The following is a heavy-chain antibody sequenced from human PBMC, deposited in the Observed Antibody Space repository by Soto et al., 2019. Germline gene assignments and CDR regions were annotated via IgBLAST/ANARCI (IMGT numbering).Heavy chain of an antibody. CDR3: TSPHDYGDSYYYYGMDV. V-gene: IGHV3-49*03. CDR2: IRSKAYGGTT. D-gene: IGHD4-17*01. Sequence: GGSLRLSCTASGFTFGYYAMSWFRQSPGKGLEWVGFIRSKAYGGTTEYAASVKGRFTISRDDSKSIAYLQMNSLKTEDTAVYYCTSPHDYGDSYYYYGMDVWGQGTTVTVSS. CDR1: GFTFGYYA. J-gene: IGHJ6*02.